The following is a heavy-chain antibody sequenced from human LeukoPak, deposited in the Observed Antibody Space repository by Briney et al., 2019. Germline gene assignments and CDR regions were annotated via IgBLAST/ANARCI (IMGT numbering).Heavy chain of an antibody. CDR2: IYYSGST. V-gene: IGHV4-39*07. CDR3: ARGQMSRYGSGSYYPQGYYYYMDV. CDR1: GGSISSSSYY. J-gene: IGHJ6*03. Sequence: SETLSLTCTVSGGSISSSSYYWGWIRQPPGKGLEWIGSIYYSGSTYYNPSLKSRVTISVDRSKNQFSLKLSSVTAADTAVYYCARGQMSRYGSGSYYPQGYYYYMDVWGKGTTVTVSS. D-gene: IGHD3-10*01.